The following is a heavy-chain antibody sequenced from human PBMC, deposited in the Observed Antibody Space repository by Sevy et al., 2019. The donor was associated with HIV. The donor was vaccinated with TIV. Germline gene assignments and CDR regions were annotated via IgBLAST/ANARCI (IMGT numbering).Heavy chain of an antibody. Sequence: GGCLRLSCAASGFTFSSYGMHWVRQAPGKGLEWVAVIWYDGSNKYYADSVKGRFTISRDNSKNTLYLQMNSLRAEDTAVYYCARGRRLISYNFDYWGQGTLVTVSS. CDR3: ARGRRLISYNFDY. CDR2: IWYDGSNK. D-gene: IGHD3-16*01. J-gene: IGHJ4*02. V-gene: IGHV3-33*01. CDR1: GFTFSSYG.